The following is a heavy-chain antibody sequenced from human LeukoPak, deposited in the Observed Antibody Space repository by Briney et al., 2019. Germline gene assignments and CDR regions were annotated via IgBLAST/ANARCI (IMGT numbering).Heavy chain of an antibody. V-gene: IGHV3-21*01. D-gene: IGHD5-18*01. Sequence: PGGSLRLSCAASGFTFSSYSMNWVRQAPGKGLEWVSSISSSSSYIYYADSVKGRFTISRDNAKNSLYLQMNSLRADDTAVYYCARESSQGYSYGYPLAYWGQGTLVTVSS. CDR3: ARESSQGYSYGYPLAY. CDR2: ISSSSSYI. J-gene: IGHJ4*02. CDR1: GFTFSSYS.